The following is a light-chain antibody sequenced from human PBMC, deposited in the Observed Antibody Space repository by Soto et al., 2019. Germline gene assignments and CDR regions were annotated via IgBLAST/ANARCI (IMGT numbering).Light chain of an antibody. Sequence: MTQTPLSLSVTPGQPAYISCKSSQSLLQSDGNTYLAWYQQKPGKAPKLLIYAASTLQSGVPSRFSGSGSGTDFTLIIRSLQTEDVATYHCQRCDNARRITFGQATRLENK. V-gene: IGKV1-27*01. CDR2: AAS. J-gene: IGKJ5*01. CDR3: QRCDNARRIT. CDR1: QSLLQSDGNTY.